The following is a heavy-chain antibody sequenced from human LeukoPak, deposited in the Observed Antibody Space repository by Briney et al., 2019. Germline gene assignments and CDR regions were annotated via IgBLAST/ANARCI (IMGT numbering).Heavy chain of an antibody. J-gene: IGHJ4*02. V-gene: IGHV4-59*01. D-gene: IGHD6-19*01. CDR3: ARESPGAGSGIDY. CDR1: AVSISGSY. Sequence: SETLSLTCTVSAVSISGSYWTWIRQSPGQGLEWIGHIYYSGSTNYNPSLESRVTISVDTSKKQFSLKLRSVTAADTAVYYCARESPGAGSGIDYWGQGTLVTVSS. CDR2: IYYSGST.